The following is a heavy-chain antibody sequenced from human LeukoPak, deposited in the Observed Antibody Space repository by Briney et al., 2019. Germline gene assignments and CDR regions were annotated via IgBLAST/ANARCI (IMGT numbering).Heavy chain of an antibody. CDR1: GFNFNTYT. Sequence: PGGSLRLSCAASGFNFNTYTMNWVRQAPGKGLEWVSSISISGSTIYYADSVKGRFTISRGNAKNSLYLQMNSLRAEDTAVYYCARSSDSSSLQYFQHWGQGTLVTVSS. D-gene: IGHD6-6*01. J-gene: IGHJ1*01. CDR2: ISISGSTI. V-gene: IGHV3-48*04. CDR3: ARSSDSSSLQYFQH.